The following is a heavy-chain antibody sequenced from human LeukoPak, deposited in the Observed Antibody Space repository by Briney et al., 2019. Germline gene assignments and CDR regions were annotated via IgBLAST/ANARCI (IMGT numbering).Heavy chain of an antibody. Sequence: SETLSLTCTVSSGSISGYYGSWIRQPPGKGLEWIGYIYYGGSARYNPSLMSRVTISVDPSKNQFSLKLSSVTAADTAVYYCCSSPSTLNWFDPWGQGSLVTVSS. CDR3: CSSPSTLNWFDP. V-gene: IGHV4-59*08. CDR1: SGSISGYY. J-gene: IGHJ5*02. D-gene: IGHD6-13*01. CDR2: IYYGGSA.